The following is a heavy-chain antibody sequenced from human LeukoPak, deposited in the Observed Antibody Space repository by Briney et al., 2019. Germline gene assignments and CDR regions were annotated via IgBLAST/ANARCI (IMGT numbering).Heavy chain of an antibody. CDR2: INAGNGNT. D-gene: IGHD3-10*01. CDR3: ARDRRRGFGEFDY. Sequence: ASVKVSCKASGYTFTSYAMHWVRQAPGQRLEWMGWINAGNGNTKYSQKFQGRVTITRDTSASTAYMELSSLRSEDTAVYYCARDRRRGFGEFDYWGQGTLVTVSS. J-gene: IGHJ4*02. CDR1: GYTFTSYA. V-gene: IGHV1-3*01.